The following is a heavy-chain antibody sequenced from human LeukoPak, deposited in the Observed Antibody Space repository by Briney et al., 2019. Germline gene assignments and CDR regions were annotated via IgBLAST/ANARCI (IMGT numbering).Heavy chain of an antibody. CDR3: ARDRNFVAFDI. CDR1: GFTFTAFT. CDR2: ISSSSFI. D-gene: IGHD1-14*01. V-gene: IGHV3-21*06. Sequence: GGSLRLSCAASGFTFTAFTINWVRQAPGKGLEWVSSISSSSFIYFADSLKCRFTISRDNAKNSVYLQINSLRAEDTAVYYCARDRNFVAFDIWGQGTMVTVSS. J-gene: IGHJ3*02.